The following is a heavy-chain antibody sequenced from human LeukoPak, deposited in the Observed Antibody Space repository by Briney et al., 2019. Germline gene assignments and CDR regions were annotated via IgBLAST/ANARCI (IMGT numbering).Heavy chain of an antibody. Sequence: TGGSLRLSCAVSGFTFSSYGMSWVRQAPGKGLEWVSAISDSGSDTYYADSVKGRFTISKDNSENTLYLRMNSLRADDTAVYYCAKRVPYSSSSVYFDYWGQGTLVTVSS. CDR2: ISDSGSDT. D-gene: IGHD6-6*01. V-gene: IGHV3-23*01. CDR1: GFTFSSYG. J-gene: IGHJ4*02. CDR3: AKRVPYSSSSVYFDY.